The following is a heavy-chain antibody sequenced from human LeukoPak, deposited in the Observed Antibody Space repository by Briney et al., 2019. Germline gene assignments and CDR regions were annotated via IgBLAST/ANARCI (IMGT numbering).Heavy chain of an antibody. CDR1: GGSIINYY. Sequence: PSETLSPTCTVSGGSIINYYWSWIRQSAGTGLEWVGRIYITGSTNYNPSLQSRLSMSVDTSKNQFSLRLTSVSAADTAVYYCARLKYYDSTGYSPGYYMDVWGKGITVTVPS. D-gene: IGHD3-22*01. V-gene: IGHV4-4*07. CDR3: ARLKYYDSTGYSPGYYMDV. CDR2: IYITGST. J-gene: IGHJ6*03.